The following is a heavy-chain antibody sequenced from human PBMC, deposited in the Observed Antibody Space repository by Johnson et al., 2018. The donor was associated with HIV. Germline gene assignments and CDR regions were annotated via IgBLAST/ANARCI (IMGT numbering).Heavy chain of an antibody. D-gene: IGHD6-6*01. CDR1: GFTFSSYA. V-gene: IGHV3-23*04. Sequence: VQLVESGGGLVQPGGSLRLSCAASGFTFSSYAMSWVRQAPGKGLEWVPAISGSGGSPYSAASVKGRFTISRDNSKNTLYLQMNSLRAEDTAVYYCAAGLVGAFDIWGQGTMVTVSS. CDR2: ISGSGGSP. CDR3: AAGLVGAFDI. J-gene: IGHJ3*02.